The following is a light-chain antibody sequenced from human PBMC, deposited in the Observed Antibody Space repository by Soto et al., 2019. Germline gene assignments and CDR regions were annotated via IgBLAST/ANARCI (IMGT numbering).Light chain of an antibody. CDR1: QGISNY. CDR3: QKYNSAPRLT. CDR2: AAS. V-gene: IGKV1-27*01. J-gene: IGKJ4*01. Sequence: DIQMTQSPSSLSASVGDRVTITCRASQGISNYLASYQQKPGKVPKLLIYAASTLQSGVPSRFSGSGSGTDFTLTISSLQPEAVATYYCQKYNSAPRLTFGGGTKVEIK.